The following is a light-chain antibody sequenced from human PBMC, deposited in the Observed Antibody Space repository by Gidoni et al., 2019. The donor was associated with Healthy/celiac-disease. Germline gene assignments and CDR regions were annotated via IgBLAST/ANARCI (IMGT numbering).Light chain of an antibody. CDR3: QQRSNWLLT. J-gene: IGKJ4*01. CDR2: DAS. CDR1: QSVSSS. V-gene: IGKV3-11*01. Sequence: EIVLTQSPATLSLSPGERATLSCRASQSVSSSLAWYQQKPGQAPRLLIYDASNRATGIPARFSGSGSGTYFTLTISSLEPEDFAVYYCQQRSNWLLTFGGGTKVEIK.